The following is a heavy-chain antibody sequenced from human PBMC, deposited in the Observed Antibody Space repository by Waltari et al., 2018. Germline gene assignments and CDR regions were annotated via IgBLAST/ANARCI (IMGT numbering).Heavy chain of an antibody. CDR3: ARQPIEGNLPDWFDP. J-gene: IGHJ5*02. CDR1: GYSISNVYY. CDR2: IHHSGSA. Sequence: QVQLQQSGPGLVKPSETLSLTCTVSGYSISNVYYWGWIRQPPGKGLEWIGSIHHSGSAYYNPSRNSRVTISLETSKNQFSLKLTSVAATDTAIYYWARQPIEGNLPDWFDPWGQGTLVTVSS. D-gene: IGHD1-1*01. V-gene: IGHV4-38-2*02.